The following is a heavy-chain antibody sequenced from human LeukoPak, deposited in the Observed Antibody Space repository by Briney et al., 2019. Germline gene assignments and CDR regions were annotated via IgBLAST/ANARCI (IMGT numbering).Heavy chain of an antibody. CDR1: GGSITSYY. D-gene: IGHD4-17*01. J-gene: IGHJ4*02. Sequence: SETLSLTCTVSGGSITSYYWSWIRQPPGKGLEWIGRIYTSGSTNYNPSLKSRVTMSVDTSKNQFSLKLSSVTAADTAVYYCAGGHDYGDFIFDYWGQGTLVTVSS. CDR2: IYTSGST. V-gene: IGHV4-4*07. CDR3: AGGHDYGDFIFDY.